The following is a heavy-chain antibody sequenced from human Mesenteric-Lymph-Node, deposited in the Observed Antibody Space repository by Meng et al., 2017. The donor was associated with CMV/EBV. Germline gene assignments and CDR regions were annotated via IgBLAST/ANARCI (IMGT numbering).Heavy chain of an antibody. D-gene: IGHD2-8*02. V-gene: IGHV3-11*04. CDR3: AKAVLSYPPRGDHFDY. Sequence: GESLKISCAASGFIFSDFYMSWVRQAPGKGLEWVSYISTSGSTIYYADSVKGRFTISRDNSKNTLYLQMNSLRAEDTAVYYCAKAVLSYPPRGDHFDYWGQGTLVTVSS. J-gene: IGHJ4*02. CDR2: ISTSGSTI. CDR1: GFIFSDFY.